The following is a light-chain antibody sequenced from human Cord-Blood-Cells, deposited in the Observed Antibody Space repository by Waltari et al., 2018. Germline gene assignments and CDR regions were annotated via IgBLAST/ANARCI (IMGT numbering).Light chain of an antibody. Sequence: DTVMTQSPLSLPVTPVEPASISRSSSQRLLHSNGYNYLDWYLKKPGQSPQLLIYLGSNRASGVPDRFSGSGSGTDFTLKISRVEAEDVGVYYCMQALQTPWTFGQGTKVEIK. V-gene: IGKV2-28*01. CDR2: LGS. CDR3: MQALQTPWT. CDR1: QRLLHSNGYNY. J-gene: IGKJ1*01.